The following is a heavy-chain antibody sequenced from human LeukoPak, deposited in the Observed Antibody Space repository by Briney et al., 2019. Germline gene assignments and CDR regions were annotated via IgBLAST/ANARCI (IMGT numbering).Heavy chain of an antibody. J-gene: IGHJ6*02. D-gene: IGHD2-15*01. CDR2: IYYSGST. CDR3: AGHPGGVVGANFYYGMDV. V-gene: IGHV4-31*03. CDR1: GGSISSGGYY. Sequence: SETLSLTCTVSGGSISSGGYYWSWIRQHPGKGLEWIGYIYYSGSTYYNPSLKSRVTISIDRSENQFSLILRSVTAADTAMYYCAGHPGGVVGANFYYGMDVWGQGTTVTVSS.